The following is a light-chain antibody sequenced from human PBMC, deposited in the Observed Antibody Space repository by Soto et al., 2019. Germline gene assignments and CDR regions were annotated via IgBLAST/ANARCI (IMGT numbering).Light chain of an antibody. V-gene: IGLV2-23*01. CDR3: CSYAGSSTWV. J-gene: IGLJ3*02. CDR1: SSDVGSYNL. CDR2: EDT. Sequence: QSVLTQPASVSGSPGQSITISCTGTSSDVGSYNLVSWYQHHPTKAPKLIIYEDTKRPSGISNRFSGSTSGNTASLTISGLQAEDEADYYCCSYAGSSTWVFGGGTKVTVL.